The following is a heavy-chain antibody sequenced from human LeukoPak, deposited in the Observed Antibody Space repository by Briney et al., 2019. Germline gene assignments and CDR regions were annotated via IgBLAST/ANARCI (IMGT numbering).Heavy chain of an antibody. D-gene: IGHD3-16*01. CDR1: GGTFSSYA. CDR2: IIPIFGTA. J-gene: IGHJ4*02. Sequence: ASVKVSCKASGGTFSSYAISWVRQAPGQGLEWMGGIIPIFGTANYAQKFQGRVTITADKSTSTAYMELSSLRSEDTAVYYCARDNYDYVWGSPTALDYWGQGTLVTVSS. CDR3: ARDNYDYVWGSPTALDY. V-gene: IGHV1-69*06.